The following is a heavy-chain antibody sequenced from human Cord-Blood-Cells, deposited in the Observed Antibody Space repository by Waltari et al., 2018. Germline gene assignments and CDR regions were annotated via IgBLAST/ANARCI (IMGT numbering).Heavy chain of an antibody. Sequence: QVQLVQSGAEVKKPGASVKVSCKDSGYTFTSYDINRVRQATGKGLEWMGWMNPNSGNTGYAQKFQGRVTITSNTAISTAYMELSSLRSEDTAVYYCARGRGSSSYYYYYYMDVWGKGTTVTVSS. CDR1: GYTFTSYD. V-gene: IGHV1-8*03. J-gene: IGHJ6*03. CDR3: ARGRGSSSYYYYYYMDV. CDR2: MNPNSGNT. D-gene: IGHD6-6*01.